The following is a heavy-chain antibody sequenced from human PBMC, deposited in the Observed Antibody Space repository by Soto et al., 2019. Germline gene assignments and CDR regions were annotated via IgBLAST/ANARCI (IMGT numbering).Heavy chain of an antibody. CDR2: VSGGDGGT. V-gene: IGHV3-23*01. J-gene: IGHJ4*02. CDR1: GFSISTYG. Sequence: EVQLLGSGGGLVQPGGSLRLSCAASGFSISTYGVTWVRQAPGKGLEWVSGVSGGDGGTHYADSVMGRFSISRDYSKNTVYLLMNSLRVDDTAVYYCARWNGFGDYWGQGTLVTVSS. CDR3: ARWNGFGDY. D-gene: IGHD1-1*01.